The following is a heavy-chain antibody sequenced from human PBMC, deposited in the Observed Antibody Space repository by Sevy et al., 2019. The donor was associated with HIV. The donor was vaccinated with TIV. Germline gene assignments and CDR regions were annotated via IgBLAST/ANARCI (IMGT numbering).Heavy chain of an antibody. J-gene: IGHJ6*02. CDR1: GYTFTAYY. CDR3: ARGQGLIFGVVIINDYYGMDV. Sequence: ASVKVSCKTSGYTFTAYYWHWVRQATGQGLEWMGWMNPNSGNTGYAQKFQGRVTMTRNTSISTAYMELSSLRSEDTAVYYCARGQGLIFGVVIINDYYGMDVWGQGTTVTVSS. CDR2: MNPNSGNT. D-gene: IGHD3-3*01. V-gene: IGHV1-8*02.